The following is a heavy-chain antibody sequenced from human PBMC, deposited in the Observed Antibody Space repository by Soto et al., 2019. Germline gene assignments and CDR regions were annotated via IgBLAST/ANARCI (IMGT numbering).Heavy chain of an antibody. D-gene: IGHD6-6*01. Sequence: ASVKVSCKASGYNFISYYMHWLRQAPGQGLEWMGIIDPSGGSTSYAQKFQGRITMTRDTSTNTVYMELSSLRSEDTAIYSCARDDSSSSRHWGQGTLVTVSS. CDR3: ARDDSSSSRH. CDR1: GYNFISYY. CDR2: IDPSGGST. V-gene: IGHV1-46*01. J-gene: IGHJ4*02.